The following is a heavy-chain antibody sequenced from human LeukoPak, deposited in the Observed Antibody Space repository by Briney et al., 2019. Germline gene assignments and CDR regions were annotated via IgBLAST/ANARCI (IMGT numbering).Heavy chain of an antibody. J-gene: IGHJ5*02. Sequence: ASVKVSCKASGYTFTSYGISWVRQAPGQGLEWMGWISAYNGNTNYAQKLQGRVTMTTDTSTSTAYMELRSLRSEDTAIYYCARDNSVGDNAWWFDPWGQGTLVTVPS. CDR1: GYTFTSYG. CDR3: ARDNSVGDNAWWFDP. V-gene: IGHV1-18*01. D-gene: IGHD1-26*01. CDR2: ISAYNGNT.